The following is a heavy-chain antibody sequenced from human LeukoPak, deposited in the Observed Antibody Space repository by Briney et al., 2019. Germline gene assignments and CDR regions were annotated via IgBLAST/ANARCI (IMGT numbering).Heavy chain of an antibody. CDR3: AKTSRANSAYDSPFDY. J-gene: IGHJ4*02. D-gene: IGHD5-12*01. V-gene: IGHV3-30*18. Sequence: GGSLRLSCAASGFTFSSYGMHWVRQAPGKGLEWVAVISYDGSNKYYADSVKGRFTISRDNSTNTLYLQMNSLRAEDTAIYYCAKTSRANSAYDSPFDYWGQGTLVTVSS. CDR1: GFTFSSYG. CDR2: ISYDGSNK.